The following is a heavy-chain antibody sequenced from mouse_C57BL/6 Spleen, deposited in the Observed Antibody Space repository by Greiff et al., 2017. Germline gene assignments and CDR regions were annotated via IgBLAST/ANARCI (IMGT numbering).Heavy chain of an antibody. CDR2: ISSGGVYI. CDR3: TRGDYGSSDWDFDV. Sequence: EVKLVESGEGLVKPGGSLKLSCAASGFIFSSYAMSWVRQTPEKRLEWVAYISSGGVYITYEDTVKGRFTMSRDNARNTLYLKMSSLKSEDTARYYVTRGDYGSSDWDFDVWGTGTTVTVSS. V-gene: IGHV5-9-1*02. J-gene: IGHJ1*03. D-gene: IGHD1-1*01. CDR1: GFIFSSYA.